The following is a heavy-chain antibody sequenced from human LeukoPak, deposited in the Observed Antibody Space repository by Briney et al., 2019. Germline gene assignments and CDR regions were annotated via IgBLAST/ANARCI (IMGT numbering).Heavy chain of an antibody. CDR3: AKRPTGTTVSRTIPPIY. CDR2: IWYDGSSK. Sequence: PGGSLRLSCAASGFTFSSYGMHWVRQAPGKGLEWVAVIWYDGSSKYYADSVKGRFTISRDNSKNTLYLQMNSLRAEDTAVYYCAKRPTGTTVSRTIPPIYWGQGTLVTVSS. D-gene: IGHD1-7*01. CDR1: GFTFSSYG. J-gene: IGHJ4*02. V-gene: IGHV3-33*06.